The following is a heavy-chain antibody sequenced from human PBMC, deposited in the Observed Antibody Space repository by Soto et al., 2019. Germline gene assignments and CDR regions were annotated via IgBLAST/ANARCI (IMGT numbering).Heavy chain of an antibody. D-gene: IGHD3-10*01. J-gene: IGHJ5*02. V-gene: IGHV4-30-4*01. CDR3: ARRSSMVRGVIGWFDP. CDR1: GGSISSDDYY. CDR2: IYHSGSS. Sequence: SETLSLTCNVSGGSISSDDYYWSWIRQPPGKGLEWIGYIYHSGSSYYNPSLQSRVTISIDTSKNQFSLKLSSVTAADTAVYYCARRSSMVRGVIGWFDPWGQGTLVTVSS.